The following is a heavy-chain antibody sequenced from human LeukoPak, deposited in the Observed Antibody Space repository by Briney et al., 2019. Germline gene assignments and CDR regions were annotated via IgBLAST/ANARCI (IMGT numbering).Heavy chain of an antibody. CDR1: GFTFSSYW. Sequence: GGSLRLSCAASGFTFSSYWMHWVRQAPGMGLVWVSRINSDGSSTRYADSVKGRFTISRDNAKNSLYLQMNSLRAEDTAVYYCARVEASGYDYGAFDYWGQGTLVTVSS. CDR2: INSDGSST. J-gene: IGHJ4*02. V-gene: IGHV3-74*01. D-gene: IGHD5-12*01. CDR3: ARVEASGYDYGAFDY.